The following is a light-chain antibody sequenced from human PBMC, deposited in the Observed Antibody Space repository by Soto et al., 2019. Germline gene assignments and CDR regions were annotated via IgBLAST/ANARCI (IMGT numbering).Light chain of an antibody. CDR3: QQRSNWPT. CDR1: QSVSSSH. V-gene: IGKV3D-20*02. J-gene: IGKJ5*01. CDR2: GAS. Sequence: EVELTQSPGTLSLSHGARATLSCRASQSVSSSHLAWYQQKPGQAPRLLIYGASSRATGIPDRFSGSGSGTDFTLTISRLEPEDFAVYYCQQRSNWPTFGQGTRLAI.